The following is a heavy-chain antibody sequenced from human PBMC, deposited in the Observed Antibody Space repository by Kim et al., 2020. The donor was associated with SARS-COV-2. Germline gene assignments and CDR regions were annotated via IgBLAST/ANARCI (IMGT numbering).Heavy chain of an antibody. J-gene: IGHJ5*02. V-gene: IGHV4-34*01. Sequence: PSLEGRVTISVDTSKNQFSLKLSSVTAADTAVYYCARQSVETTNNWFDPWGQGTLVTVSS. CDR3: ARQSVETTNNWFDP. D-gene: IGHD4-17*01.